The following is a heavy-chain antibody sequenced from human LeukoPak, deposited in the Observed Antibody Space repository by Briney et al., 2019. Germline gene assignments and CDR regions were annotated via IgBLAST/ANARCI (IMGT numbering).Heavy chain of an antibody. CDR1: GFAFDDFA. CDR2: IRRRAYGGAA. CDR3: SRNGLVGFDY. Sequence: GGSLRPSCTTSGFAFDDFAMSWVRQPAGKGLEWVGFIRRRAYGGAAEYAASVKGRFIISRDDSKGIAYLQMNSLKTEDTAVYYCSRNGLVGFDYWGQGSRVIVSP. J-gene: IGHJ4*02. V-gene: IGHV3-49*04.